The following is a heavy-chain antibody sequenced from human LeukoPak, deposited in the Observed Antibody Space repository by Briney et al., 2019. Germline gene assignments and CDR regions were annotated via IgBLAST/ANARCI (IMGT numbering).Heavy chain of an antibody. Sequence: SQTLSLTCAISGDSVSSNSAAWNWIRQSPSRGLEWLGRTYYRSKLYNDYAVSVKSRITINPDTSKNQFSLQLNSVTAADTAVYYCARVNRWFGELLNFDYWGQGTLVTVSS. CDR1: GDSVSSNSAA. CDR3: ARVNRWFGELLNFDY. CDR2: TYYRSKLYN. J-gene: IGHJ4*02. V-gene: IGHV6-1*01. D-gene: IGHD3-10*01.